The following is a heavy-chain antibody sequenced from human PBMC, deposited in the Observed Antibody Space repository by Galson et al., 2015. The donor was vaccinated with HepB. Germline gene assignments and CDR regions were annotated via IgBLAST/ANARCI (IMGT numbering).Heavy chain of an antibody. CDR1: GFTFSSYS. Sequence: SLRLSCAASGFTFSSYSMNWVRQAPGKGLEWVSSISSSSSYIYCADSVKGRFTISRDNAKNSLYLQMNSLRAEDTAVYYCARVESLPLVVPAAIDYMDVWGKGTTVTVSS. CDR3: ARVESLPLVVPAAIDYMDV. CDR2: ISSSSSYI. J-gene: IGHJ6*03. V-gene: IGHV3-21*01. D-gene: IGHD2-2*01.